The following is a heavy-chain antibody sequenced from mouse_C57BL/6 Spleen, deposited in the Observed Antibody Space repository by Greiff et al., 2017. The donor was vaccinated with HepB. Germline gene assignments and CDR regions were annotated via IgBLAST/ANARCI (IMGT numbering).Heavy chain of an antibody. Sequence: QVQLQQSGAELVRPGASVTLSCKASGYTFTDYEMHWVKQTPVHGLEWIGAIDPETGGTAYNQKFKGKAILTADKSSSTAYMELRSLTSEDSAVYYCTRRMKLGYYFDYWGQGTTLTVSS. CDR1: GYTFTDYE. CDR2: IDPETGGT. V-gene: IGHV1-15*01. D-gene: IGHD4-1*01. J-gene: IGHJ2*01. CDR3: TRRMKLGYYFDY.